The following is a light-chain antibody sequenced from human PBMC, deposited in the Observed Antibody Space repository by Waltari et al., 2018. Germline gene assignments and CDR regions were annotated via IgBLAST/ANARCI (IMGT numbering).Light chain of an antibody. CDR1: LNISSY. Sequence: TCRAILNISSYFAWYQQKPEKAPKILISAAFTLQSGVPPRFSGSGSGADFTLTISSLQPEDFATYYCQQFKTYPLTFGQGTRLEIK. V-gene: IGKV1-9*01. CDR3: QQFKTYPLT. CDR2: AAF. J-gene: IGKJ5*01.